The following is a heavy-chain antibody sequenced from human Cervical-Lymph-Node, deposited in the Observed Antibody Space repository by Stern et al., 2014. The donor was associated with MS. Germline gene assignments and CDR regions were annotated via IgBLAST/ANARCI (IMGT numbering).Heavy chain of an antibody. CDR2: SYPGDSAT. CDR1: GFKFSIYW. Sequence: LVQSGAELIRPGESLKISCKGPGFKFSIYWIAWVRQMPGKGLAWMGMSYPGDSATRYSPYLQSQVTTSASKPPSTAYLQWSSLNASDTAMYFFSRQTTAWASDVWGQGTLVTVSS. CDR3: SRQTTAWASDV. V-gene: IGHV5-51*04. D-gene: IGHD1-14*01. J-gene: IGHJ4*02.